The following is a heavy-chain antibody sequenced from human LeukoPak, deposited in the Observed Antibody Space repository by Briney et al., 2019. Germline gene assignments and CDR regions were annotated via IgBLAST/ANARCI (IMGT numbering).Heavy chain of an antibody. Sequence: ASVNVSCKASGYTFTSYYMHWVRQAPGQGLEWMGIINPSGGSTSYAQKFQGRVTMTRDTSTSTVYMELSSLRSEDTAVYYCARKAHDFWSGYYTDYGMDVWGQGTTVTVSS. CDR1: GYTFTSYY. CDR3: ARKAHDFWSGYYTDYGMDV. CDR2: INPSGGST. D-gene: IGHD3-3*01. V-gene: IGHV1-46*01. J-gene: IGHJ6*02.